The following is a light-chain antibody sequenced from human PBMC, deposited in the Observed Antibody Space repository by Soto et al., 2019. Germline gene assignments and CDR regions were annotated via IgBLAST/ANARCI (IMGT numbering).Light chain of an antibody. CDR1: QSITNY. CDR3: QQSYSTPFT. J-gene: IGKJ2*01. V-gene: IGKV1-39*01. CDR2: AAS. Sequence: DIPMTQSPSSLSASLGDRVTITCRASQSITNYLNWYQQKPGKAPKLLIYAASSLQRGFPSRFSGSGSGTDFTLIISTLQPEDFATYYCQQSYSTPFTFGQGTKLEIK.